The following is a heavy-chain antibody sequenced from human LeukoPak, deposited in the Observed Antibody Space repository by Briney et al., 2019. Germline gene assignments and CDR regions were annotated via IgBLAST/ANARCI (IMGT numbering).Heavy chain of an antibody. Sequence: SETLSLTCTVSGGSISSSSYCWGWIRQPPGKGLEWIGSIYYSGSTYYNPSLKSRVTISVDTSKNQFSLKLSSVTAADTAVYYCARHGGYCSSTSCRRNWFDPWGQGTLVTVSS. D-gene: IGHD2-2*03. CDR3: ARHGGYCSSTSCRRNWFDP. V-gene: IGHV4-39*01. CDR2: IYYSGST. J-gene: IGHJ5*02. CDR1: GGSISSSSYC.